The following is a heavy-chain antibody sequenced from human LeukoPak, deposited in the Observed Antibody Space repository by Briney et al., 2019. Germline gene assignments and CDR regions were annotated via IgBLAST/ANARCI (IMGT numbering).Heavy chain of an antibody. Sequence: GASVKVSCKASGYTFTGYYMHWVRQAPGQGLEWMGRINPNSGGTNYAQKFQGRVTMTRDTSISTAYVELSRLRSDDTAVYYCARDSGNYGDYRRAFDIWGQGTMVTVSS. V-gene: IGHV1-2*06. CDR3: ARDSGNYGDYRRAFDI. CDR1: GYTFTGYY. D-gene: IGHD4-17*01. CDR2: INPNSGGT. J-gene: IGHJ3*02.